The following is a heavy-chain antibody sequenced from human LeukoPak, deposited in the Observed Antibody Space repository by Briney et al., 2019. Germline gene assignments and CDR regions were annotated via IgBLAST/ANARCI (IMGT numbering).Heavy chain of an antibody. Sequence: SVTRSLTCAVYGGSFSGYYWSWIRQPPGKGLEWIGEIKHSGSTNYNPSLKSRVTIPVDTSKNQFSLKLSSVTAADTAVYYCARMASSLIWLGELLEPFDYWGQGTLVTVSS. J-gene: IGHJ4*02. CDR2: IKHSGST. CDR3: ARMASSLIWLGELLEPFDY. D-gene: IGHD3-10*01. CDR1: GGSFSGYY. V-gene: IGHV4-34*01.